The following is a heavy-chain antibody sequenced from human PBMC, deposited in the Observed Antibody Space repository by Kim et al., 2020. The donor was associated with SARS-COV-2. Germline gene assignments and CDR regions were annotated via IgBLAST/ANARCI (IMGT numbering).Heavy chain of an antibody. J-gene: IGHJ1*01. D-gene: IGHD3-3*01. CDR1: GYTFSDYF. CDR3: ARGRDILTTSGPVCPL. CDR2: INPKSGDT. Sequence: ASVKVSCTASGYTFSDYFLHWIRQAPGQGLQWLGWINPKSGDTMSAQNFQGRLTMTRDTSISTAYMDLSSLRSDDTAVYFCARGRDILTTSGPVCPLWGQ. V-gene: IGHV1-2*02.